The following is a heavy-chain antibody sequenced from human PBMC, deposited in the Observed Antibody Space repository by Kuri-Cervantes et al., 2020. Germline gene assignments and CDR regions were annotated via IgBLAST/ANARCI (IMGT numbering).Heavy chain of an antibody. CDR3: ARGNYYDSSGYPDY. J-gene: IGHJ4*02. CDR2: IFSNDEK. Sequence: SGPTLVKPTETLTLTCTVSGFSLSNARLGVSWIRQPPGKALEWLAHIFSNDEKSYSTSLKTRLTISKDTSKNQVVLTMTNMDPVDTATYYCARGNYYDSSGYPDYWGQGTLVTISS. CDR1: GFSLSNARLG. V-gene: IGHV2-26*01. D-gene: IGHD3-22*01.